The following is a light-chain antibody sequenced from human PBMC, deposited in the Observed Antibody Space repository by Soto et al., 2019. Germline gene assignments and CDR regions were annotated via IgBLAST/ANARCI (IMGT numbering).Light chain of an antibody. V-gene: IGLV2-14*01. J-gene: IGLJ2*01. CDR2: DVS. CDR3: SSYTSSTGV. Sequence: QSAVTQPASVSGSPGRSITISCTGTSSDVGGYNYVSWYQQHPGKAPKLMIYDVSNRPSGVSNRFSGSKSGNTASLTISGLQAEDEADYYCSSYTSSTGVFGGGTKVTVL. CDR1: SSDVGGYNY.